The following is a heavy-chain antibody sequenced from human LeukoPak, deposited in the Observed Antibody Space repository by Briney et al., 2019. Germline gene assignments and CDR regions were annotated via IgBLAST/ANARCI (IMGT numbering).Heavy chain of an antibody. CDR3: ARDSGFWLY. J-gene: IGHJ4*02. Sequence: SETLSLTCTVSGDSITSGSYYWGWIRQTPGKGLEWIGNIYSDGDTSFNPSLRSRITMSVDTSKNQFSLKLNSVTAEDTAVYFCARDSGFWLYWGQGTLVSVSS. D-gene: IGHD3-22*01. CDR2: IYSDGDT. V-gene: IGHV4-39*07. CDR1: GDSITSGSYY.